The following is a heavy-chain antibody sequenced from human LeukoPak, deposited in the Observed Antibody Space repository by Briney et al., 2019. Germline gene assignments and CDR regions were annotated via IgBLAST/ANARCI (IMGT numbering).Heavy chain of an antibody. Sequence: GASVKVSCKASGYTLTAYYIYWVRQAPGQGLEWMGRINPNSGGTDYAQKFQGRVTMTRDTSISTAYMELSRLRSDDTAVYYCASNSGYDQFDYWGQGTLVTVSS. D-gene: IGHD5-12*01. CDR3: ASNSGYDQFDY. J-gene: IGHJ4*02. V-gene: IGHV1-2*06. CDR2: INPNSGGT. CDR1: GYTLTAYY.